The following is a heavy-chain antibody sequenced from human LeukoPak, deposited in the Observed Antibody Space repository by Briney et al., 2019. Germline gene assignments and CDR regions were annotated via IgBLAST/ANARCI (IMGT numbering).Heavy chain of an antibody. CDR2: LSGSGITT. D-gene: IGHD4-17*01. CDR1: GFTFSNSA. CDR3: AKNDYGDSAPRDFDY. Sequence: GGSLRLSCAASGFTFSNSAMSWVRQAPGKGLEWVSTLSGSGITTYYADSVKGRFTISRDNSKNTLYLQMNSLRAEDTAVYYCAKNDYGDSAPRDFDYWGQGTLVTVSS. J-gene: IGHJ4*02. V-gene: IGHV3-23*01.